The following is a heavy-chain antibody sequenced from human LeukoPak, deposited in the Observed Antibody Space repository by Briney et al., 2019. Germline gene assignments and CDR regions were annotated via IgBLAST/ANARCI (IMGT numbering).Heavy chain of an antibody. CDR3: ARHVDIGGLLDY. CDR2: IYPGDSER. D-gene: IGHD2-2*03. J-gene: IGHJ4*02. CDR1: VGAFTSNW. Sequence: GGPLKVFCKCSVGAFTSNWMACVRQMAGKDLEWMGIIYPGDSERRYSPPFQGQVTFSVDKSTNTAFLQWSSLKASDTAMYFCARHVDIGGLLDYWGQGTLVTVSS. V-gene: IGHV5-51*01.